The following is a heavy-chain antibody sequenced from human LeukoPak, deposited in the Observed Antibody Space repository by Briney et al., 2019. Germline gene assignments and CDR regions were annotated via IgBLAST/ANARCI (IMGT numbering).Heavy chain of an antibody. V-gene: IGHV3-23*01. CDR1: GITFSSYA. Sequence: GGSLRLSCVVSGITFSSYAMNWVRQAPGKGLEWVSGISPSGDSTFYADSVKGRFTISRDNSKNTLYFQLHSLRAEDTALYYCAKDRILANLAGGFDYWGQGTPVTVSS. D-gene: IGHD1-26*01. CDR3: AKDRILANLAGGFDY. J-gene: IGHJ4*02. CDR2: ISPSGDST.